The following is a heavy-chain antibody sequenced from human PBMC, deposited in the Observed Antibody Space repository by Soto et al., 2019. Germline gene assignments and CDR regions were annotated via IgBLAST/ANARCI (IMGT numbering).Heavy chain of an antibody. CDR3: AADRYCASNNCPGASEI. D-gene: IGHD2-15*01. CDR2: IKRKMDGETI. Sequence: EVQLVESGGDSVEPGGSLRLSCVASGFTFAHVWMTWVRQAPGKGLEWVGRIKRKMDGETIYYAAPVKGRFTISRDDSKNTLYLQMHSLKSDDTAVYYCAADRYCASNNCPGASEIWGQGTMVSVSA. CDR1: GFTFAHVW. J-gene: IGHJ3*02. V-gene: IGHV3-15*01.